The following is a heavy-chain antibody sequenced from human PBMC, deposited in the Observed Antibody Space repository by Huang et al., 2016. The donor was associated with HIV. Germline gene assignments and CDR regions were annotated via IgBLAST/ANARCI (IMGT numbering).Heavy chain of an antibody. J-gene: IGHJ3*02. CDR3: ARVAAPLFYDAFDI. V-gene: IGHV4-39*02. D-gene: IGHD6-13*01. Sequence: QLQLQESGPGLVKPSETLSLTCSVSGGSIRSDTDLWGWIRQPPGKGLEWIGLIYSSGNTYYNPSLKRRVTITLDTSKNHFSLRLSSVTAADTAVYFCARVAAPLFYDAFDIWGQGTVVTVSS. CDR1: GGSIRSDTDL. CDR2: IYSSGNT.